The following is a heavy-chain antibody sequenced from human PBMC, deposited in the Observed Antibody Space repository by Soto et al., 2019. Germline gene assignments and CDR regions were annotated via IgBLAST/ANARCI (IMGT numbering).Heavy chain of an antibody. J-gene: IGHJ5*02. D-gene: IGHD3-10*01. CDR3: ARGHRIWFGETSSWFDP. CDR1: GGSISSGGYY. Sequence: QVQLQESGPGLVKPSQTLSLTCTVSGGSISSGGYYWSWIRQHPGKGLEWIGYIYYSGSTYYNPSLKSRVTISVDTSKNQFSLKLSSVTAADTAVYYCARGHRIWFGETSSWFDPWGQGTLVTVSS. V-gene: IGHV4-31*03. CDR2: IYYSGST.